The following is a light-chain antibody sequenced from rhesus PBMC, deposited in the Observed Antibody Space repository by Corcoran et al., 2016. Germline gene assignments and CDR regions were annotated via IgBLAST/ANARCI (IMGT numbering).Light chain of an antibody. Sequence: DIVITQTPLSLPVTPGEPASISCRSSQSLLHSNGYTSLFWYLPKPGEYPQLLVYLGSNRASGVPDRFSGSGSGTDFTLKISRVEAEDVGVYYCLQVIQLPFTFGPGTKLDIK. CDR1: QSLLHSNGYTS. CDR2: LGS. J-gene: IGKJ3*01. CDR3: LQVIQLPFT. V-gene: IGKV2-78*01.